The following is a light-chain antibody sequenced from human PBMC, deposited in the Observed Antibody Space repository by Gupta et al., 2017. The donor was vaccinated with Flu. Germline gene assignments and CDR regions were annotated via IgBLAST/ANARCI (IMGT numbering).Light chain of an antibody. Sequence: GTMYLSPGESASRSCRASQSLRSTNFTWYHGRRGQAPRVIIHGASGRATVIPDRFSGSGTGTDLTLTIRRLAPEDFAAYNCPHARCSSWTLGQGTKVEIK. CDR2: GAS. V-gene: IGKV3-20*01. J-gene: IGKJ1*01. CDR3: PHARCSSWT. CDR1: QSLRSTN.